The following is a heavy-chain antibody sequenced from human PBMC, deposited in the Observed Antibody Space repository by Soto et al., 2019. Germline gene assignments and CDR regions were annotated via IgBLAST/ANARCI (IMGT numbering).Heavy chain of an antibody. Sequence: ASVKVSCKASGYTFTSYYMHWVRQAPGQGLEWMGIINPSGGSTSYAQKFQGRVTMTRDTSTSTVYMELSSLRSEDTAVYYCARDFVLVPAAPSGMDVWGQGTTVTVSS. J-gene: IGHJ6*02. D-gene: IGHD2-2*01. CDR3: ARDFVLVPAAPSGMDV. V-gene: IGHV1-46*01. CDR1: GYTFTSYY. CDR2: INPSGGST.